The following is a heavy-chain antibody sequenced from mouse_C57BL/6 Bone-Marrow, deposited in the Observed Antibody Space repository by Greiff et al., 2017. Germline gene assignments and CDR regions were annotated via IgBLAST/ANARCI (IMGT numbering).Heavy chain of an antibody. CDR1: GYTFTTYP. V-gene: IGHV1-47*01. CDR2: FHPYNDDT. D-gene: IGHD1-1*01. CDR3: VRWYYGTAWFAY. Sequence: QVQLQQSGAELVKPGASVKMSCKASGYTFTTYPIEWMKQNHGKSLEWIGNFHPYNDDTKYNEKFKGKATLTVEKSSSPVYLELSRLTSYDSAVDYCVRWYYGTAWFAYWGQGTLVTVSA. J-gene: IGHJ3*01.